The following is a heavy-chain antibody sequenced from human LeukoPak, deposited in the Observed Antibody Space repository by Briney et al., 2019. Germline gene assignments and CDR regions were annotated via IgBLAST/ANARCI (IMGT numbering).Heavy chain of an antibody. CDR2: IYYSGST. CDR3: ARQLGYCSGGDCYGYYFDY. CDR1: GGSISSSSYY. J-gene: IGHJ4*02. D-gene: IGHD2-15*01. Sequence: PSETLSITCTVSGGSISSSSYYWGWIRQPPGKGLEWIGSIYYSGSTYYNPSLKSRVTISVDTSKNQFSLKLSSVTAADTAVYYCARQLGYCSGGDCYGYYFDYWGQGILVTVSS. V-gene: IGHV4-39*01.